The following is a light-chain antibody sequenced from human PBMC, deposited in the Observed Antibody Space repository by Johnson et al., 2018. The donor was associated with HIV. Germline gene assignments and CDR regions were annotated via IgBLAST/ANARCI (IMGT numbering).Light chain of an antibody. V-gene: IGLV1-51*02. J-gene: IGLJ1*01. CDR3: GNGDSNLIVDFV. CDR2: EDD. Sequence: QSVLTQPPSVSAAPGQKVTISCSGSSSNIGKNHVSWYQQFPGTAPKLLVYEDDKRPSDIPDRFSGSKSGTSATLGITGLQPGDAADCYCGNGDSNLIVDFVFGTGTKVTVL. CDR1: SSNIGKNH.